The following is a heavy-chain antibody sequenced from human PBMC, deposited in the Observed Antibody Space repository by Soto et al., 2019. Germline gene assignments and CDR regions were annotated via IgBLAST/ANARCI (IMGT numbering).Heavy chain of an antibody. D-gene: IGHD6-19*01. CDR1: GGSISNSSYL. V-gene: IGHV4-39*01. Sequence: KPSETLSLTCTVSGGSISNSSYLWGWIRQPPGKGLQWIGSVSYSGSTYYNPSLKSRVTIFVDTSKTQSSLRLSSVTAADTAVYYCSRKAVAGPITGYDYWGQGTLVTVSS. CDR2: VSYSGST. CDR3: SRKAVAGPITGYDY. J-gene: IGHJ4*02.